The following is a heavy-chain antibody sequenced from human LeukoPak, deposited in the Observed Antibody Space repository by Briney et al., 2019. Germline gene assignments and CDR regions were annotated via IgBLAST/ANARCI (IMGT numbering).Heavy chain of an antibody. D-gene: IGHD2-21*01. V-gene: IGHV3-30*18. CDR2: ISYDGSNK. CDR1: GFTFSSYG. J-gene: IGHJ4*02. Sequence: GGSLRLSCAASGFTFSSYGMHWVRQAPGKGLEWVAVISYDGSNKYYADSVKGRFTISRDNSKNTLYLQMNSLRAEDTAVYYCAKDSGSGDCDDYWGQGTLVTVSS. CDR3: AKDSGSGDCDDY.